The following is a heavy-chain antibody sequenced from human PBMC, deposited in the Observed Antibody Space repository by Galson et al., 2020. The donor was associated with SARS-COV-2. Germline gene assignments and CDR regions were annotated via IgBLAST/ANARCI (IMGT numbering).Heavy chain of an antibody. D-gene: IGHD3-16*01. CDR1: GYTLTELS. CDR2: FDPEDGET. V-gene: IGHV1-24*01. Sequence: ASVKVSCKVSGYTLTELSIRWVRQAPGKGLEWMGGFDPEDGETIYAQKFQGRVTMTADTSTDTAYMELSSLRSEDTAVYYCATGVTVKIVGGQWFDPWGQGTLVTVSS. J-gene: IGHJ5*02. CDR3: ATGVTVKIVGGQWFDP.